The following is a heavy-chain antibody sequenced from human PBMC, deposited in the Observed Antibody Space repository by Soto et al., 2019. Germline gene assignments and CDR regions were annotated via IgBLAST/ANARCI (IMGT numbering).Heavy chain of an antibody. J-gene: IGHJ3*02. Sequence: SQTLSLTCAISGDSVSSNSAAWNWIRQSPSRGLEWLGRTYYRSKWYNDYAVSVKSRITINPDTSKNQFSLQLNSVTPEDTAVYYFAKVPGNIEEEPAALVYAFDIWGQGTMVTVPS. D-gene: IGHD2-2*01. CDR3: AKVPGNIEEEPAALVYAFDI. V-gene: IGHV6-1*01. CDR2: TYYRSKWYN. CDR1: GDSVSSNSAA.